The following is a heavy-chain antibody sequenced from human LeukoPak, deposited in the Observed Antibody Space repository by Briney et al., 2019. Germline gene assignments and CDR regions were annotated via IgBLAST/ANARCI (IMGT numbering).Heavy chain of an antibody. J-gene: IGHJ6*02. CDR2: ISAYNGNT. V-gene: IGHV1-18*01. Sequence: GASVKVSCKASGYTFTSYGISWVRQAPGQGLEWMGWISAYNGNTNYAQKLQGRVTMTTDTSTSTAYMELRSLRSDDTAVYYCARDRQRLDVGFYYYYYGMDVWGQGTTVTVSS. CDR3: ARDRQRLDVGFYYYYYGMDV. D-gene: IGHD6-25*01. CDR1: GYTFTSYG.